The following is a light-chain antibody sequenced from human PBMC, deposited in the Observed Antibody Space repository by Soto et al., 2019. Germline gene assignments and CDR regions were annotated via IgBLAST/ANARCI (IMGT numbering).Light chain of an antibody. CDR3: HHRTSWPPGAA. CDR2: DAS. V-gene: IGKV3-11*01. J-gene: IGKJ4*01. CDR1: QSISTY. Sequence: EIVLTQSPATLSLSPGERATLSCRASQSISTYLAWYQQKPGQAPRLLIYDASSRATGIPARFGGSGSGTDFTLTISSLGAEDFAVYYCHHRTSWPPGAAFGGGTKVEIK.